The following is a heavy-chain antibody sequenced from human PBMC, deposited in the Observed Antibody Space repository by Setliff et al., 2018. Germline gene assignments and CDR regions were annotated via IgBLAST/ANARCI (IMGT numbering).Heavy chain of an antibody. J-gene: IGHJ6*03. V-gene: IGHV1-46*01. Sequence: ASVKVSCKASGYTLSTHYMHWVRQAPGQGLEWMGLINPSGESTVYAEKFQGRVSMTRDTSTNTVYMDLESLKSGDTAIYYCARGIIAYASWAPNKHAYYYYMTSGATGPRSPSP. CDR3: ARGIIAYASWAPNKHAYYYYMTS. CDR1: GYTLSTHY. D-gene: IGHD2-2*01. CDR2: INPSGEST.